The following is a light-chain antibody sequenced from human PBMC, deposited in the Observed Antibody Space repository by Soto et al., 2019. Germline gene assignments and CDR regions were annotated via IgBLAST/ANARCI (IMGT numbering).Light chain of an antibody. J-gene: IGKJ1*01. Sequence: EVVLTQSPATLSLSPGERATLSCRASQTVRNNYLAWYQQKPGQAPRLLIYDASSRATGIPARFSGSGSGTDFALTISSLEPEDFAVYYWHQRSKWPWTFGQGTKVDIK. CDR2: DAS. CDR1: QTVRNNY. V-gene: IGKV3D-20*02. CDR3: HQRSKWPWT.